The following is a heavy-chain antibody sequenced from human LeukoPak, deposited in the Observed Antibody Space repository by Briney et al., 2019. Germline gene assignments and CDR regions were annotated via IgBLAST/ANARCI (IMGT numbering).Heavy chain of an antibody. V-gene: IGHV3-9*01. J-gene: IGHJ4*02. Sequence: GRSLRLSCAASGFTFDDYAMHWVRQAPGKGLEWVSGISWNSGSIGYADSVKGRFTISRDNAKNSLYLQMNSLRAEDTALYYCAKGRMVRGVIITSPLDYWGQGTLVTVSS. CDR1: GFTFDDYA. CDR2: ISWNSGSI. D-gene: IGHD3-10*01. CDR3: AKGRMVRGVIITSPLDY.